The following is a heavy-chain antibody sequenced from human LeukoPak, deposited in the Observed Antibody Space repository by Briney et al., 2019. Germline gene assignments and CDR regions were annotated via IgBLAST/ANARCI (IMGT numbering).Heavy chain of an antibody. CDR3: ARYTEYYFDY. CDR2: MKRDGSEV. CDR1: GFTFSTYW. J-gene: IGHJ4*02. Sequence: GGSLRLSCAASGFTFSTYWMTWVRQAPGKGLEWVANMKRDGSEVYYANSVKGHFTISRDNAKNSLYLQMNSLRAEDTAVYYCARYTEYYFDYWGQGTLVTISS. V-gene: IGHV3-7*01. D-gene: IGHD2-2*02.